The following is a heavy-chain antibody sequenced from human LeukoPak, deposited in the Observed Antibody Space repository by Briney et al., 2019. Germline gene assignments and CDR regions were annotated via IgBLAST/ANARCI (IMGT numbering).Heavy chain of an antibody. CDR1: GFTSSSDA. CDR3: AKERDIVATIFLDY. J-gene: IGHJ4*02. V-gene: IGHV3-23*01. Sequence: GESLKISCAASGFTSSSDAMTWVRQAPGEGLEWVSTITGSDDSTYYADSVKGRFTISRDHSKNTVHLQLNNLRAEDTAVYYCAKERDIVATIFLDYWGQGTLVTVSS. CDR2: ITGSDDST. D-gene: IGHD5-12*01.